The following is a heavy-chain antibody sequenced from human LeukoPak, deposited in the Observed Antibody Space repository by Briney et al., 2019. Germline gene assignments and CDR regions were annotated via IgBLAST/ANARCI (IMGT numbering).Heavy chain of an antibody. Sequence: ASVKVSCKASGYTFTGYNMHWVRQAPGQGLEWMGWINPNSGGTNCAQKFQGWVTMTRDTSISTAYMELSRLRSDDTAVYYCARDRDRGRAYGMDVWGQGTTVTVSS. CDR3: ARDRDRGRAYGMDV. CDR1: GYTFTGYN. CDR2: INPNSGGT. D-gene: IGHD1-1*01. J-gene: IGHJ6*02. V-gene: IGHV1-2*04.